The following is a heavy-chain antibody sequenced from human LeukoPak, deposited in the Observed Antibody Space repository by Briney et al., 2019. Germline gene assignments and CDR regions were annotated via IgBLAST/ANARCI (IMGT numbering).Heavy chain of an antibody. CDR3: AKCQSSGGSCYSDY. D-gene: IGHD2-15*01. J-gene: IGHJ4*02. CDR1: GFTFSDYY. V-gene: IGHV3-53*01. Sequence: PGGSLRLSCAASGFTFSDYYMSWVRQAPGKGLEWVSVIYSGGSTYYADSVKGRFTISRDNSKNTLYLQMNSLRAEDTAVYYCAKCQSSGGSCYSDYWGQGTLVTVSS. CDR2: IYSGGST.